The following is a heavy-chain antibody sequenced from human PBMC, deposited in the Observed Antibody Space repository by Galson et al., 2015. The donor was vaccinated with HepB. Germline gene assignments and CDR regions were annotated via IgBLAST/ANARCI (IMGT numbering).Heavy chain of an antibody. Sequence: SLRLSCAASGFTFSGYAMHWVRQAPGKGLEWVAVISYDGSNKYYADSVKGRFTISRDNSKNTLYLQMNSLRAEDTAVYYCARDDIAAAGNDYWGQGTLVTVSS. V-gene: IGHV3-30-3*01. CDR2: ISYDGSNK. CDR3: ARDDIAAAGNDY. J-gene: IGHJ4*02. D-gene: IGHD6-13*01. CDR1: GFTFSGYA.